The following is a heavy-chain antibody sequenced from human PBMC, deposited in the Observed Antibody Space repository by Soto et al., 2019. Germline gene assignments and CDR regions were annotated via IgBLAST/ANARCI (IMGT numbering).Heavy chain of an antibody. CDR2: IYPGDSDT. Sequence: GESLKISCKGSGYSFNIYWIGWVRQMPGKGLEWMGIIYPGDSDTRYSPSFQGQVTISADKSISTAYLQWSSLKASDTAMYYCATSTTVTSITSGMDVWGEGTTVTVS. J-gene: IGHJ6*02. CDR3: ATSTTVTSITSGMDV. V-gene: IGHV5-51*01. CDR1: GYSFNIYW. D-gene: IGHD4-17*01.